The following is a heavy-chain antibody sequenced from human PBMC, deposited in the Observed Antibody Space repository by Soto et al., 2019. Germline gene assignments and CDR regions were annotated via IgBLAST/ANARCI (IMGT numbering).Heavy chain of an antibody. CDR1: EFTFSSYS. CDR2: VNGGGDIT. V-gene: IGHV3-23*01. Sequence: GGSLRLSCAASEFTFSSYSMIWVRQAPGKGLEWVSGVNGGGDITYYADSVKGRFTISRDNSKNTLYLQMHSLRAEDTAVFYCARGHFGVTMDVWGQGTTVTVSS. J-gene: IGHJ6*02. D-gene: IGHD3-3*01. CDR3: ARGHFGVTMDV.